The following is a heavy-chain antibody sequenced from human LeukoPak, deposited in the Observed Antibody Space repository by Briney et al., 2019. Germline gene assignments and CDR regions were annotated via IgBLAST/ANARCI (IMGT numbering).Heavy chain of an antibody. CDR1: GFTFSSYT. CDR2: ISSNGGST. D-gene: IGHD1-1*01. V-gene: IGHV3-64*01. J-gene: IGHJ6*02. Sequence: GGSLRLSCAASGFTFSSYTMHWVRQAPGKGLEYVSAISSNGGSTYYANSVKGRFTISRDNSKNTLYLQMGSLRAEDMAVYYCARGRYRDYGYYYGMDVWGQGTTVTVPS. CDR3: ARGRYRDYGYYYGMDV.